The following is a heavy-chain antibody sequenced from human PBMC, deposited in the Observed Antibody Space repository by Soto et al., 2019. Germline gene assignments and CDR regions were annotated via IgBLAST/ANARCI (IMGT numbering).Heavy chain of an antibody. CDR2: IYYSGST. Sequence: QVQLQESGPGLVKPSQTLSLTCTVSGGSISSGGYYWSWIRQHPGKGLEWIGYIYYSGSTYYNPSLKSRGTVSVDTSKNQFSLKLSSVTAADTAVYCCARDNLAVGESNWGQGTLVTVSS. CDR1: GGSISSGGYY. V-gene: IGHV4-31*03. D-gene: IGHD3-10*01. J-gene: IGHJ4*02. CDR3: ARDNLAVGESN.